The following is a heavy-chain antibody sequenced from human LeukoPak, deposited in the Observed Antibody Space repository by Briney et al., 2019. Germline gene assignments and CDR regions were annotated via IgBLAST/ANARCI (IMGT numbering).Heavy chain of an antibody. CDR2: IIPIFGTA. CDR3: ARSADYYDSSGYMVFYY. V-gene: IGHV1-69*13. D-gene: IGHD3-22*01. CDR1: GGTFSSYA. Sequence: SVKVSCKASGGTFSSYAISWVRQAPGQGLEWMGGIIPIFGTANYAQKFQGRVTITADESTSTAYMELSSLRSEDTAVYYCARSADYYDSSGYMVFYYWGQGTPVTVSS. J-gene: IGHJ4*02.